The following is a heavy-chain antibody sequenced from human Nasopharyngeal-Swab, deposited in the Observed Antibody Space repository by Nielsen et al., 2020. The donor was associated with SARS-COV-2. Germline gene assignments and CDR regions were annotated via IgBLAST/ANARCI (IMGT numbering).Heavy chain of an antibody. CDR3: ARLTYSYESYYYYYGMDV. V-gene: IGHV4-59*08. CDR2: IYYSGST. J-gene: IGHJ6*02. Sequence: SETLSLTCTVSGGSISRYYWSWIRQPPGKGLEWIGYIYYSGSTNYNPSLKSRVTISVDTSKNQFSLKLSSVTAADTAVYYCARLTYSYESYYYYYGMDVWGQGTTVTVSS. D-gene: IGHD5-18*01. CDR1: GGSISRYY.